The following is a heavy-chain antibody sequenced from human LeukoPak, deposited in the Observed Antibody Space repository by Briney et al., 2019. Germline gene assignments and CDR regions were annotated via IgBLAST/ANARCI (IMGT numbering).Heavy chain of an antibody. CDR1: GGSFSSYY. D-gene: IGHD3-3*01. J-gene: IGHJ3*02. CDR2: IYYSGST. CDR3: AREYYDFWSGSFAFDI. Sequence: PSETLSLTCAVYGGSFSSYYWSWIRQPPGKGLEWIGYIYYSGSTNYNPSLKSRVTISVDTSKNQFSLKLSSVTAADTAVYYCAREYYDFWSGSFAFDIWGQGTMVTVSS. V-gene: IGHV4-59*01.